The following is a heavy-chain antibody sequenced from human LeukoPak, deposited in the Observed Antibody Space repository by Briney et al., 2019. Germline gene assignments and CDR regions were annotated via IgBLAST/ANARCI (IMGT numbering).Heavy chain of an antibody. V-gene: IGHV3-30-3*01. J-gene: IGHJ1*01. CDR2: ISNDGTNE. CDR3: ARDRIAVAGMGAFQH. CDR1: RFTFSTYG. Sequence: GGSLRLSCAASRFTFSTYGMHWVRQAPGKGLEWVAVISNDGTNEDHADSVKGRFTISRDNSKNTLYLQMNSLRAEDTAIYYCARDRIAVAGMGAFQHWGQGTLVTVSS. D-gene: IGHD6-19*01.